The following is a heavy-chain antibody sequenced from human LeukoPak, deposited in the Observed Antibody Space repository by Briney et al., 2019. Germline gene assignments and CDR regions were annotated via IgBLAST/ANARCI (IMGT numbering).Heavy chain of an antibody. CDR2: INHSGST. CDR1: GGSFSGYY. V-gene: IGHV4-34*01. D-gene: IGHD6-6*01. CDR3: ARGVAARRSYYYMDV. Sequence: PSETLSLTCAVYGGSFSGYYWSWIRQPPGKGLEWIGEINHSGSTNYNPSLKSRVTISVDTSKNQFSLKLSSVTAADTAVYYCARGVAARRSYYYMDVWGKGTTVTVSS. J-gene: IGHJ6*03.